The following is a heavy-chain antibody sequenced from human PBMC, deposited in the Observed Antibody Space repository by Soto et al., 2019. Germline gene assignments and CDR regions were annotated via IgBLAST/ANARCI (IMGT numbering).Heavy chain of an antibody. D-gene: IGHD6-19*01. CDR2: ISYDGSNK. V-gene: IGHV3-30-3*01. Sequence: QVQLVESGGGVVQPGRSLRLSCAASGFTFSSYAMHWVRQASGKGLEWVAVISYDGSNKYYADSVKGRFTISRDNSKNTLYLQMNSLRAEDTAVYYCARDDSHRIAVAGTYYYYYGMDVWGQGTTVTVSS. CDR3: ARDDSHRIAVAGTYYYYYGMDV. CDR1: GFTFSSYA. J-gene: IGHJ6*02.